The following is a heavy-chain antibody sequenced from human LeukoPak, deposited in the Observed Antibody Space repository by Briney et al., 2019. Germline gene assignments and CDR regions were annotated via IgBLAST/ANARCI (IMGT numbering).Heavy chain of an antibody. CDR3: ASRSVAGTTFGY. D-gene: IGHD6-19*01. CDR1: GYTFTSYD. J-gene: IGHJ4*02. Sequence: ASVKVSCKASGYTFTSYDINWVRQATGQGLEWMGWMNPNSGNTGYAQKFQGRVTMTRNTSISTAYMELSSLRSEDTAVYYCASRSVAGTTFGYWGQGTLVTVSS. CDR2: MNPNSGNT. V-gene: IGHV1-8*01.